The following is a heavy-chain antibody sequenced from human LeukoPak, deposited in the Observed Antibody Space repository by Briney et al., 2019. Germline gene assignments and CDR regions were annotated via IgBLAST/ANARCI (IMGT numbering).Heavy chain of an antibody. CDR3: ARRGYTYGQFDY. J-gene: IGHJ4*02. Sequence: SETLSLPCTVSGGSISSSSYYWGWIRQPPGEGLEWIGSIFYSGGTYYNPSLMSRVTISVDTSKNQFSLKLNSVTAADTAVYYCARRGYTYGQFDYWGQGSLVTVSS. V-gene: IGHV4-39*01. CDR2: IFYSGGT. D-gene: IGHD5-18*01. CDR1: GGSISSSSYY.